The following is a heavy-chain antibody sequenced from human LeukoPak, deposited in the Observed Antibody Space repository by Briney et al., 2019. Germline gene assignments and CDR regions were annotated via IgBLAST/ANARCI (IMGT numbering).Heavy chain of an antibody. D-gene: IGHD5-24*01. J-gene: IGHJ4*02. CDR1: GGSISSGDYY. Sequence: SETLSLTCTVSGGSISSGDYYWSWIRQPAGKGLEWIGRIYTSGSTNYNPSLKSRVTISVDTSKNQFSLKLSSVTAADTAVYYCARDLGDGYNLSFDYWGQGTLVTVSS. V-gene: IGHV4-61*02. CDR2: IYTSGST. CDR3: ARDLGDGYNLSFDY.